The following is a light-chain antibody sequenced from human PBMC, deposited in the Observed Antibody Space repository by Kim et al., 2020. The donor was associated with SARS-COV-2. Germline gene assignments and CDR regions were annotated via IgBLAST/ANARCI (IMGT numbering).Light chain of an antibody. CDR1: SSNNGSNI. V-gene: IGLV1-44*01. J-gene: IGLJ3*02. CDR3: AAWDDSLNAWV. Sequence: QSVVTQPPSASGTAGQRVTISCSGSSSNNGSNIVNWYQQFPGTAPKLLINRNNQRPSGVPDRFSGSKSGTSASLAISGLQSEDEADYYCAAWDDSLNAWVFGGGTQLTVL. CDR2: RNN.